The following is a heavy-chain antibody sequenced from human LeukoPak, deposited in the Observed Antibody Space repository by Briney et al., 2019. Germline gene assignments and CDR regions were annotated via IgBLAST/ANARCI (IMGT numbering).Heavy chain of an antibody. CDR3: VRAHHPGGWFDP. Sequence: GGSLRLSCAASGFTFSSYAMTWVRQAPGKGLEWVASINQDGGEIHYVDSVKGRFTISRDNARNSLYLQMNSLTAEDTAVHYCVRAHHPGGWFDPWGQGTLVTVSS. V-gene: IGHV3-7*04. CDR2: INQDGGEI. D-gene: IGHD3-10*01. CDR1: GFTFSSYA. J-gene: IGHJ5*02.